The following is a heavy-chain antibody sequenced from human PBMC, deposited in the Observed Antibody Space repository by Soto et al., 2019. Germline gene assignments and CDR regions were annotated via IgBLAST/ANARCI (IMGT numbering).Heavy chain of an antibody. Sequence: ASVKVSCKASGGTFSSYAISWVRQAPGQGLEWMGGIIPIFGTANYAQKFQGRVTITADKSTSTAYMELSSLRSEDTAVYYCARDGYYYDSSGYYLDYWGQGTLVIVSS. V-gene: IGHV1-69*06. CDR1: GGTFSSYA. J-gene: IGHJ4*02. D-gene: IGHD3-22*01. CDR3: ARDGYYYDSSGYYLDY. CDR2: IIPIFGTA.